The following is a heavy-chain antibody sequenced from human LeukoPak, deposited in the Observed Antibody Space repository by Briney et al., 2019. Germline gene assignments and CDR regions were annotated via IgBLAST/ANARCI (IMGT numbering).Heavy chain of an antibody. J-gene: IGHJ4*02. D-gene: IGHD1-26*01. CDR2: ISSSGTTT. V-gene: IGHV3-48*03. CDR3: ARDEVGATTEFDY. Sequence: GGSLRLSCAASGFTFSNYEMNWVRQAPGKGLEWVSYISSSGTTTYYADSVKGRFTISRDNAKNSLYLQMNRLRAEDTAVYYCARDEVGATTEFDYWGQGTLVTVSS. CDR1: GFTFSNYE.